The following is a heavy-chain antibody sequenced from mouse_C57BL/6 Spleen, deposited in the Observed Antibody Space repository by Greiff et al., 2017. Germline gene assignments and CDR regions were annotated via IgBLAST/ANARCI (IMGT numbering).Heavy chain of an antibody. D-gene: IGHD3-3*01. CDR3: AREGDCNEGYYFDY. V-gene: IGHV1-52*01. CDR2: IDPSDSET. Sequence: QVQLQQPGAELVRPGSSVKLSCKASGYTFTSYWMHWVKQRPIQGLEWIGNIDPSDSETHYNQKFKDKATLTVDKSSSTAYMQLSSLTSEDSAVYYCAREGDCNEGYYFDYWGQGTTLTVSS. J-gene: IGHJ2*01. CDR1: GYTFTSYW.